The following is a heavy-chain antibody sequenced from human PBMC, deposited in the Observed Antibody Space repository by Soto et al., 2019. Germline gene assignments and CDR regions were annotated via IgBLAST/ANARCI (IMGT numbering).Heavy chain of an antibody. J-gene: IGHJ4*02. V-gene: IGHV3-7*05. Sequence: EVQVVESGGGLVQPGGSLRLSCAASGFTFSRHWMSWVRQAPGKGLEWVANIKRDGSEEYSVDSEKGRFTISRDNAKNSLYLQMNSLSADDTAVYYRARVGSGWYVDYWGQGTLVNVSS. D-gene: IGHD6-19*01. CDR1: GFTFSRHW. CDR2: IKRDGSEE. CDR3: ARVGSGWYVDY.